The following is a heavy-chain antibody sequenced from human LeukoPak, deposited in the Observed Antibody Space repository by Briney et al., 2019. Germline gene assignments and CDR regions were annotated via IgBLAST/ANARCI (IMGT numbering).Heavy chain of an antibody. D-gene: IGHD2-21*02. CDR1: GYTFTSYG. J-gene: IGHJ3*02. Sequence: ASVKVSCKASGYTFTSYGISWVRQAPGQGLEWMGWISAYNGNTNYAQKLQGRVTMTTDTSTSTAYMELRSLRSDDTAVYYCARARTPSHIVVVTDAFDIWGQGTMVTVSS. CDR2: ISAYNGNT. V-gene: IGHV1-18*01. CDR3: ARARTPSHIVVVTDAFDI.